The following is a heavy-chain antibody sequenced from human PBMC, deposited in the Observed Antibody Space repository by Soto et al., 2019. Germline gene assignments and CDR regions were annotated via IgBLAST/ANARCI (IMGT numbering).Heavy chain of an antibody. J-gene: IGHJ6*02. CDR2: IDNAGSSA. Sequence: EVQLVESGGGLVQPGGSLRLSCAASGFTFSIYWMHWVRQAPGKGPVWVSRIDNAGSSARYADSVKGRFTISRDNAKKTVYLQMNSLTAEDTAVYYYTIVGGSVTGMDVWGQGTTVTASS. V-gene: IGHV3-74*01. CDR1: GFTFSIYW. CDR3: TIVGGSVTGMDV. D-gene: IGHD1-26*01.